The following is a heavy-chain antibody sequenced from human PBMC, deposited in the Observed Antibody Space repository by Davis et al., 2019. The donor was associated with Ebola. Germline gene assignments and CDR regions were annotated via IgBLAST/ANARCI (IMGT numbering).Heavy chain of an antibody. Sequence: GGSLRLSCTDSVITFSSYAMTWVRQAPGRGLEWVAFVRYDGSNKNYADSVKGRFTISRDDSKDTLYLQMDSLRPEDTAVYYCATQGGYSNGGYFAFWGQGTLVTVSS. J-gene: IGHJ4*02. D-gene: IGHD4-11*01. CDR2: VRYDGSNK. V-gene: IGHV3-30*02. CDR1: VITFSSYA. CDR3: ATQGGYSNGGYFAF.